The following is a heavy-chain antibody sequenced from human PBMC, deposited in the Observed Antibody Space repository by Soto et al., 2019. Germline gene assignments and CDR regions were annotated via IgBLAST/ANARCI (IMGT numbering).Heavy chain of an antibody. D-gene: IGHD2-21*01. V-gene: IGHV3-23*01. CDR3: AKDLFPTSGQRFFFES. CDR2: ILHDESP. J-gene: IGHJ4*02. CDR1: GFTFSTYS. Sequence: GGSLRLSGAASGFTFSTYSITWVRQAPWRGLEWVSTILHDESPFYTDSVKGRFTISRDNVRGTLYLQMNGLRVEDAALYFCAKDLFPTSGQRFFFESFGQGSLVTFCS.